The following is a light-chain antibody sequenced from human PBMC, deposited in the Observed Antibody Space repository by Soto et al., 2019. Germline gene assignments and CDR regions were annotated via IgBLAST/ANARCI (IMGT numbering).Light chain of an antibody. J-gene: IGKJ1*01. Sequence: DIQLTQSPSFLSTSVGDTVTITCRASQGISSFLAWYQQKPGTAPKFLIHTASTLQSGVPPRFSGSGSGTDFTLTISSLQPEDFATYHCQQLNTFPYTFGQGTKVEIK. V-gene: IGKV1-9*01. CDR1: QGISSF. CDR2: TAS. CDR3: QQLNTFPYT.